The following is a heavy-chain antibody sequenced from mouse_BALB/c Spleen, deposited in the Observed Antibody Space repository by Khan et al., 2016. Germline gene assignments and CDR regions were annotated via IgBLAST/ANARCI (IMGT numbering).Heavy chain of an antibody. D-gene: IGHD1-1*01. CDR3: ARGKGVRYSYFDV. CDR2: IYPGDGDT. Sequence: QVQLQQSGAELARPGASVKLSCKASGYTFTSYWMQWVKQRPGQGLEWIGAIYPGDGDTRYTQKFKGKATLTADKSSSTAYMQLSSLDSEDSAVYYAARGKGVRYSYFDVWGAGTTVTVSS. V-gene: IGHV1-87*01. CDR1: GYTFTSYW. J-gene: IGHJ1*01.